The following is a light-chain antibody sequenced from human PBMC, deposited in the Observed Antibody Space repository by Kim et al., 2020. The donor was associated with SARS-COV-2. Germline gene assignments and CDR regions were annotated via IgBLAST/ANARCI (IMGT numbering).Light chain of an antibody. CDR1: QSIYKW. V-gene: IGKV1-5*03. CDR3: QQYSSFST. J-gene: IGKJ1*01. Sequence: SASAGDTVTITCRASQSIYKWVAWYKQKPGNAPQLLIYLASNLETGVPARFSGSGSGTEFTLTISSLQPDDFATYYCQQYSSFSTFGQGTKVDIK. CDR2: LAS.